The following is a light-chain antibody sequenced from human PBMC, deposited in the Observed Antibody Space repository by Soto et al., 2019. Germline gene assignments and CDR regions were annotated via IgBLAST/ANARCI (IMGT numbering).Light chain of an antibody. CDR1: QSIAGY. Sequence: EIVLTQSPDTLSLSPGERATLSCRASQSIAGYLAWYQKKPGQAPRLLIYVTSNRVTGVPARFSGSGSGTDFTRSISSLEPEDFAVYYCQQRSNWPPITFGQGTRLEIK. V-gene: IGKV3-11*01. CDR2: VTS. CDR3: QQRSNWPPIT. J-gene: IGKJ5*01.